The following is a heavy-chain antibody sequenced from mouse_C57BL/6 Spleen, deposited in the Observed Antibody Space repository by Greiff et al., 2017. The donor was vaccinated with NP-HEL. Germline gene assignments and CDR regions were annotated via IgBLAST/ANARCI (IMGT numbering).Heavy chain of an antibody. CDR2: IWGDGST. CDR1: GFSLTSYG. V-gene: IGHV2-3*01. J-gene: IGHJ2*01. Sequence: VQLQQSGPGLVAPSQSLSITCTVSGFSLTSYGVSWVRQPPGKGLEWLGVIWGDGSTNYHSALLSRLSISKDNSKSQVFIKLNNLQTDDTAAYDCSQISIYYDYCFDYWGQGTTLTVSS. D-gene: IGHD2-4*01. CDR3: SQISIYYDYCFDY.